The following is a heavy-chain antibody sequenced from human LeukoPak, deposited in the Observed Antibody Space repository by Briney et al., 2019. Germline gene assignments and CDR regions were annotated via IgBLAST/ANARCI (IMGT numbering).Heavy chain of an antibody. CDR1: GFTFGSYA. CDR3: AKTRAGNSSGRDPGWPMDY. D-gene: IGHD3-22*01. V-gene: IGHV3-23*01. Sequence: GGSLRLSCAASGFTFGSYAIYWVRQAPGKGLEWVSGISGSVGITYFADSVKGRFTISRDNSRNTVYLQINSLRAEDTALYYCAKTRAGNSSGRDPGWPMDYWGQGTLVTVSS. J-gene: IGHJ4*02. CDR2: ISGSVGIT.